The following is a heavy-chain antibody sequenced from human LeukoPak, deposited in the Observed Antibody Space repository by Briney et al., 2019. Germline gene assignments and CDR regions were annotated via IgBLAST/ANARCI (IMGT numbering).Heavy chain of an antibody. CDR3: AAAPILRGEGGEHYKYGMDV. V-gene: IGHV4/OR15-8*01. J-gene: IGHJ6*02. D-gene: IGHD2-2*02. CDR1: VGSINSGNW. CDR2: IHHNGTR. Sequence: PSGTLSLTCGVSVGSINSGNWWTWVRQSPGKGLEWIGEIHHNGTRNYNPSLKSRVTRPADPFKTHFSLIVTSLTAAGTAVYYCAAAPILRGEGGEHYKYGMDVWGQGTTVIVSS.